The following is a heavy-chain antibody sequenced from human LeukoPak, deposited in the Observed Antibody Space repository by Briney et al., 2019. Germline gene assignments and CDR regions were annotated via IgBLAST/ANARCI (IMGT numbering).Heavy chain of an antibody. J-gene: IGHJ5*02. CDR3: ARKNGDYGVIWFDP. V-gene: IGHV4-31*11. Sequence: SETLSLTCAVYGGSFSGYYWSWIRQHPGKGLEWIGYIYYSGSTYYNPSLKSRVTISVDTSKNQFSLKLSSVTAADTAVYYCARKNGDYGVIWFDPWGQGTLVTVSS. D-gene: IGHD4-17*01. CDR1: GGSFSGYY. CDR2: IYYSGST.